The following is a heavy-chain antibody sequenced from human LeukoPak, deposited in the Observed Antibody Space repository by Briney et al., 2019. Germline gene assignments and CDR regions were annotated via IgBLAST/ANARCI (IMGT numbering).Heavy chain of an antibody. CDR3: ARGLSPSDFDY. D-gene: IGHD3-10*01. CDR1: GGSFSGYY. J-gene: IGHJ4*02. CDR2: INHSGST. V-gene: IGHV4-34*01. Sequence: SETLSLTCAVYGGSFSGYYWSWIRQPPGKGLEWIGEINHSGSTNYNPSLKGRVTISVDTSKNQFSLKLSSVTAADTAVYYCARGLSPSDFDYWGQGTLVTVSS.